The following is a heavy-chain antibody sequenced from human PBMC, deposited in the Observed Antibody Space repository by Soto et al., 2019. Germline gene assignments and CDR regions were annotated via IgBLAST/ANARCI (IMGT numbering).Heavy chain of an antibody. J-gene: IGHJ4*02. CDR1: GSTVSSHY. CDR3: ANQRGGYDRDFDY. CDR2: IYSGGST. V-gene: IGHV3-66*01. D-gene: IGHD5-12*01. Sequence: GGSLRLSCAASGSTVSSHYMSWVRQAPGKGLEWVSVIYSGGSTYYADSVKGRFTISRDNSKNTLYLQMNSLRAEDTAVYYCANQRGGYDRDFDYWGQGTLVTVSS.